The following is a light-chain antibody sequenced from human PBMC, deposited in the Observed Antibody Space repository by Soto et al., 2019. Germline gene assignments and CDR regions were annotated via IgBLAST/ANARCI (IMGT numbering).Light chain of an antibody. CDR3: SVWDDSLKGWV. Sequence: QSVLTQPPSASGTPGQRVTISCSGSNFNIGSHTVNWYQQLPGTAPKLLMHNNNQRPSGVPDRFSGSKSGTSASLAISGLQSEDEDDYSCSVWDDSLKGWVFGGGTKLTVL. CDR2: NNN. J-gene: IGLJ3*02. CDR1: NFNIGSHT. V-gene: IGLV1-44*01.